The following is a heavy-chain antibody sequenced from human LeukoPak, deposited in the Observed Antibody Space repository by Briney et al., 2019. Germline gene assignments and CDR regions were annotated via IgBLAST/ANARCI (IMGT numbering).Heavy chain of an antibody. D-gene: IGHD1-26*01. J-gene: IGHJ5*02. V-gene: IGHV4-39*01. CDR2: MYYSGGT. CDR3: ARYSGTQFGP. CDR1: GGSISSSSYY. Sequence: PSETLSLTCTVSGGSISSSSYYWGWLRQPPGKGLVWIGSMYYSGGTYYNPSLKSRVTISVDTSKNQFSLQVNSVTPEDTAVYYCARYSGTQFGPWGQGTLVTVSS.